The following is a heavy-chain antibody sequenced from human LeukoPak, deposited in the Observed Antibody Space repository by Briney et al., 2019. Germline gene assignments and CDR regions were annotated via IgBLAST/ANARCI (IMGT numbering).Heavy chain of an antibody. J-gene: IGHJ4*02. D-gene: IGHD3-10*01. CDR3: ATSMVRGVMKNGFDY. CDR2: IYPVDSDT. Sequence: GESLKISCKGSRYSFTSYWIGWVRQMPGKGLEWMGIIYPVDSDTRYSPSFQGQVTISSDKSLSTAYLQWSSLKASDTAMYYCATSMVRGVMKNGFDYWGQGTLVTVSS. V-gene: IGHV5-51*01. CDR1: RYSFTSYW.